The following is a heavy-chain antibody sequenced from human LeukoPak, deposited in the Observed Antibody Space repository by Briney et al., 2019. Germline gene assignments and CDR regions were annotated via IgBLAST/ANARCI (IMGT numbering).Heavy chain of an antibody. V-gene: IGHV1-18*01. J-gene: IGHJ5*02. Sequence: VSVKVSCKASGYTFTSYGISWVRQAPGQGLEWMGWISAYNGNTNYAQKLQGRVTMTTDTSTSPAYTELRILRSDGTDVYYYSIDVVWGSYMWFDPWGQGDLATVSS. CDR1: GYTFTSYG. CDR3: SIDVVWGSYMWFDP. D-gene: IGHD3-16*01. CDR2: ISAYNGNT.